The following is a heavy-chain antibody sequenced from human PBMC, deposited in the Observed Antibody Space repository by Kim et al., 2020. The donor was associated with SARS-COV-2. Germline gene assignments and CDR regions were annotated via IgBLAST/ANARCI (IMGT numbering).Heavy chain of an antibody. V-gene: IGHV3-33*06. J-gene: IGHJ4*02. CDR3: AKAFYGSGSYLFGY. Sequence: ADSVKGRITISRDNSKNRLYLQMNSLRAEDTAVYYSAKAFYGSGSYLFGYWGQGTLVTVSS. D-gene: IGHD3-10*01.